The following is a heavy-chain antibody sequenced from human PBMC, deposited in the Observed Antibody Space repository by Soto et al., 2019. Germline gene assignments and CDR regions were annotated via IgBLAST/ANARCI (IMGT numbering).Heavy chain of an antibody. Sequence: PSETLSLTCAVYGGSFSGYCWSWIRQPPGKGLEWIGEINHSGSTNYNPSLKSRVTISVDTSKNQFSLKLSSVTAADTAVYYCARDLGGPPSDIAAAGYYTDVWGKGTTVTVSS. CDR1: GGSFSGYC. J-gene: IGHJ6*03. V-gene: IGHV4-34*01. CDR3: ARDLGGPPSDIAAAGYYTDV. D-gene: IGHD6-13*01. CDR2: INHSGST.